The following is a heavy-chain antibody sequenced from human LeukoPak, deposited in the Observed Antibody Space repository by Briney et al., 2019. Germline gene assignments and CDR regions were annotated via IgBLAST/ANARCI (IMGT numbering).Heavy chain of an antibody. CDR3: AKDRYSSSWYWFDP. D-gene: IGHD6-13*01. V-gene: IGHV3-30*18. Sequence: GGSLGLSCAASGFTFSSYGMPWVRQAPGKGLEWVAVISYDGSNKYYADSVKGRFTISRDNSKNTLYLQMNSLRAEDTAVYYCAKDRYSSSWYWFDPWGQGTLVTVSS. CDR1: GFTFSSYG. J-gene: IGHJ5*02. CDR2: ISYDGSNK.